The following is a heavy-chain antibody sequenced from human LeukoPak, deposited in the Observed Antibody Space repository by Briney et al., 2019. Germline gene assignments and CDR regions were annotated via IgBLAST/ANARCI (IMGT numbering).Heavy chain of an antibody. Sequence: SETLSLTCTVSGGSISSYYWSWIRQPAGKGLEWIGRIYTSGSTNYNPSLKSRVTMSVDTSKNQFSLKLSSVTAADTAVYYCARDQRPLGYSSGWYGSAFDIWGQGTMVTVSS. V-gene: IGHV4-4*07. CDR1: GGSISSYY. CDR2: IYTSGST. CDR3: ARDQRPLGYSSGWYGSAFDI. J-gene: IGHJ3*02. D-gene: IGHD6-19*01.